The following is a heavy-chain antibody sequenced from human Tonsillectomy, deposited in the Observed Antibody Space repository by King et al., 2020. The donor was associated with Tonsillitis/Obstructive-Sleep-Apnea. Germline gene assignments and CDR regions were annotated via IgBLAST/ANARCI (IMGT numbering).Heavy chain of an antibody. CDR1: GFTLSNYW. J-gene: IGHJ4*02. CDR2: IKQDGSEK. CDR3: AGEAVAGVDS. Sequence: QLVQSGGGLVQPGGSLRLSCAASGFTLSNYWMSWVRQAPGKGLEWVANIKQDGSEKYYVDSVKGRFTISRDNAKNSVYLHVNSLRAEDTAVYYCAGEAVAGVDSWGQGTLVTVSS. V-gene: IGHV3-7*03. D-gene: IGHD6-19*01.